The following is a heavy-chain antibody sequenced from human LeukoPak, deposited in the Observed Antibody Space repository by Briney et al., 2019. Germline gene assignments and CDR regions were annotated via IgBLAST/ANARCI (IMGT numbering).Heavy chain of an antibody. Sequence: SETLSLTCTVSGGSISSYYWSWIRQPPGKGLEWIGYIYYSGSTNYNPSLKSRVTISVDTSKNQSSLKLSSVTAADTAVYYCARETMVRGVIGQSYYYYGMDVWGQGTTVTVSS. J-gene: IGHJ6*02. CDR1: GGSISSYY. V-gene: IGHV4-59*01. CDR2: IYYSGST. D-gene: IGHD3-10*01. CDR3: ARETMVRGVIGQSYYYYGMDV.